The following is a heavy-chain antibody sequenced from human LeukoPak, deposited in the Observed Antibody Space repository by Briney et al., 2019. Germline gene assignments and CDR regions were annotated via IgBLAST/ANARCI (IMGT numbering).Heavy chain of an antibody. D-gene: IGHD2-2*01. V-gene: IGHV3-23*01. CDR3: TRDEPGSSLYN. J-gene: IGHJ4*02. CDR1: GFTVRDYH. CDR2: IVGSST. Sequence: PGGSLRLSCAASGFTVRDYHMSWIRQAPGKGLEWVSAIVGSSTNDADSVKGRFTISRDNFKKTMNLQMKSLRAEDSAIYYCTRDEPGSSLYNWGQGTLVTVSS.